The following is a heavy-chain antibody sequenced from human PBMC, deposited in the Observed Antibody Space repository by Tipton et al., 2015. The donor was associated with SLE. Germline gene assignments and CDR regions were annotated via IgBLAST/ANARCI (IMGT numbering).Heavy chain of an antibody. V-gene: IGHV4-59*11. Sequence: SLTCTVSGGSISSHYWSWIRQPPGKGLEWIGYIYYSGSTNYNPSLKSRVTISVDTSKNQFSLTPSAVTAAVSAVDYCARVTRSIAFDYWGQGTLVTVSS. CDR3: ARVTRSIAFDY. J-gene: IGHJ4*02. CDR1: GGSISSHY. CDR2: IYYSGST. D-gene: IGHD1-26*01.